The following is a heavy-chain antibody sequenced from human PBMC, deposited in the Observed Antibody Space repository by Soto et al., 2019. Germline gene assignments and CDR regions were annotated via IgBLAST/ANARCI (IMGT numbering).Heavy chain of an antibody. J-gene: IGHJ4*02. CDR1: GYTFTSYG. CDR2: ISAYNGNT. D-gene: IGHD3-22*01. V-gene: IGHV1-18*01. Sequence: ASVKVSCKASGYTFTSYGISWVRQAPGQGLEWMGWISAYNGNTNYAQKLQGRVTMTTDTFTSTAYMELRSLRSDDTAVYYCARVKDRNYYDSSGYTFDYWGQGTLVTVSS. CDR3: ARVKDRNYYDSSGYTFDY.